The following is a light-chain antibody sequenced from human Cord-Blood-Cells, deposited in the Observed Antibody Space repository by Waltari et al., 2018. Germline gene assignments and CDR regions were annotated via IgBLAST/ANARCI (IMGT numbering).Light chain of an antibody. CDR3: CSYAGSSTYVV. CDR2: EGS. CDR1: SSDVGGYNL. Sequence: QSALPQPAPVSGSPGQSITISCTGTSSDVGGYNLVSWYQQHPGKAPKLMIYEGSKRPSGVSNRFSGSKSGNTASLTISGLQAEDEADYYCCSYAGSSTYVVFGGGTKLTVL. J-gene: IGLJ2*01. V-gene: IGLV2-23*01.